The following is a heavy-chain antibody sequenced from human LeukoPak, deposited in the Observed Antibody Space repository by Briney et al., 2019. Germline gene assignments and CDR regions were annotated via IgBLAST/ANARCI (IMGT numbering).Heavy chain of an antibody. Sequence: PGRSLRLSCAASGFTFSSYAMHWVRQAPGKGLEWVAVIWYDGSYRHYADSVKGRFTISRDNSKNTVDLQMNSLRAEDTAMYYCARGWHYGSGSYDYWGQGTLVTVSS. J-gene: IGHJ4*02. CDR3: ARGWHYGSGSYDY. D-gene: IGHD3-10*01. CDR2: IWYDGSYR. V-gene: IGHV3-30*04. CDR1: GFTFSSYA.